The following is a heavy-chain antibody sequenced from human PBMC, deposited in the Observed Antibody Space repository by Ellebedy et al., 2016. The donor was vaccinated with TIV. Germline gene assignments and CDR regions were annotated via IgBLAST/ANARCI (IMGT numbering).Heavy chain of an antibody. Sequence: GESLKISCAASGFNLSTYSMNWVRQAPGKGLEWVANIKRDGSEKNSVDSVKGRFTISRDNAKNSLYLQMNSLRVEDTAVYYCARSRYPGARSSFDSWGQGTLVTVSS. CDR2: IKRDGSEK. V-gene: IGHV3-7*02. CDR3: ARSRYPGARSSFDS. D-gene: IGHD6-6*01. CDR1: GFNLSTYS. J-gene: IGHJ4*02.